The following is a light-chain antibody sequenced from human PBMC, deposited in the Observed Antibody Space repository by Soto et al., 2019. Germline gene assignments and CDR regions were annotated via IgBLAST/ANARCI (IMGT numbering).Light chain of an antibody. CDR2: DAS. J-gene: IGKJ1*01. Sequence: EIVLTQSPGTLSLSPGERATLSFSSSQSVSSNYLAWYQEKPGQAPRLLIYDASSRATGIPDRFSGSGSGTDFTLTISRLEPEDFAVYYCQQYGSSPPWTFGQGTKVDIK. CDR3: QQYGSSPPWT. V-gene: IGKV3-20*01. CDR1: QSVSSNY.